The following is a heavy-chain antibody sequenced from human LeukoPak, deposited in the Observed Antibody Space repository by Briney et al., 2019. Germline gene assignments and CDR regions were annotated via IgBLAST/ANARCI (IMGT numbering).Heavy chain of an antibody. D-gene: IGHD5-18*01. CDR2: INPNNGGT. V-gene: IGHV1-2*02. CDR1: GYTFTGYY. Sequence: ASVTVSCRASGYTFTGYYVHWVRQAPGQGLEWMGWINPNNGGTNYAQKFQGRVTMTRDTSITTVYMELSRLRSDDTAVYYCARGPFRNVDTAMIASRFDPWGQGILVTVSS. CDR3: ARGPFRNVDTAMIASRFDP. J-gene: IGHJ5*02.